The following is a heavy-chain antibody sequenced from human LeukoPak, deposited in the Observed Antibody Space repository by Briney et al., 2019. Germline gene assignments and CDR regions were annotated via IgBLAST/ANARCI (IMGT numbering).Heavy chain of an antibody. D-gene: IGHD6-13*01. CDR3: AKWIGSNWLNFDY. CDR2: ISGSGGST. Sequence: GGSLRLSCAASGFTFSSYAMSWVRQAPGKGLEWVSTISGSGGSTYYADSVKGRFTISRDNSKNTLYLQMNSLRAEDTAVYYCAKWIGSNWLNFDYWGQGTLVTVSS. V-gene: IGHV3-23*01. CDR1: GFTFSSYA. J-gene: IGHJ4*02.